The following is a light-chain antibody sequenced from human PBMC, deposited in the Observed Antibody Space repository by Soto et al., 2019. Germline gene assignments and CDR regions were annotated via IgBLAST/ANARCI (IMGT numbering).Light chain of an antibody. CDR2: AAS. J-gene: IGKJ1*01. V-gene: IGKV1-27*01. CDR1: QGINNF. CDR3: QKYNSPPRT. Sequence: DIQMTQSPSSLSASIGDRVTITCRASQGINNFLAWYQQKPGEAPKLLLYAASILRSGDPARFSGSGSGTDFTLTISSLQPEDVATYYCQKYNSPPRTFGQGTRV.